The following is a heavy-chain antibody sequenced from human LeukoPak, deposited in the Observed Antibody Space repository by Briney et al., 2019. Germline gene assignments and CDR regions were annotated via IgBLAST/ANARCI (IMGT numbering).Heavy chain of an antibody. Sequence: GGSLRLSCAASGFTFSSYSMNWVRQAPGKGLEWVSSISSSSSYIYYADSVKGRFAISRDNAKSSLYLQMNSLRDEDTAVYYCARVWQDYSGVDYWGQGTLVTVSS. V-gene: IGHV3-21*01. J-gene: IGHJ4*02. CDR3: ARVWQDYSGVDY. D-gene: IGHD2-21*01. CDR2: ISSSSSYI. CDR1: GFTFSSYS.